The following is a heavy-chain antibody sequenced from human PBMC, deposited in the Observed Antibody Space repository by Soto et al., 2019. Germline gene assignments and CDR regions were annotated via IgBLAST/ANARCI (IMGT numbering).Heavy chain of an antibody. J-gene: IGHJ4*02. V-gene: IGHV4-4*02. D-gene: IGHD6-6*01. CDR3: ARIGIAARGLDY. CDR2: IYHSGST. CDR1: GGSISSSNW. Sequence: SETLSLTCAVSGGSISSSNWWSWVRQPPGKGLEWIGEIYHSGSTNYNPSLKSRVTISVDKSKNQCSLKLSTVTAADTAVYYCARIGIAARGLDYWGQGTLVTVPP.